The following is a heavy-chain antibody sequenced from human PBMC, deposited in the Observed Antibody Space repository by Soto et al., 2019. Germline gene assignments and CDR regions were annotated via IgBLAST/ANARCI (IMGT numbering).Heavy chain of an antibody. Sequence: GSLRLSCAASGFTFSSYAMHWVRQAPGKGLEWVAVISYDGSNKYYADSVKGRFTISRDNSKNTLYLQMNRLRAEDTAVYYCARDGRYCSSPSCYNYYGMDVWGQGTRITV. J-gene: IGHJ6*02. CDR1: GFTFSSYA. V-gene: IGHV3-30-3*01. D-gene: IGHD2-2*02. CDR3: ARDGRYCSSPSCYNYYGMDV. CDR2: ISYDGSNK.